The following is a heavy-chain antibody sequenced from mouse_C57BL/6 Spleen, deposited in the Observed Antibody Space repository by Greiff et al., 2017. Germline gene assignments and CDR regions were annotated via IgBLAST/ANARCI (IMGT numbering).Heavy chain of an antibody. CDR3: ARTDDGYFTWFAY. V-gene: IGHV5-17*01. CDR1: GFTFSDYG. Sequence: EVQVVESGGGLVKPGGSLKLSCAASGFTFSDYGMHWVRQAPEKGLEWVAYISSGSSTIYYADTVKGRFTISRDNAKNTLFLQMTSLRSEDTAMYYCARTDDGYFTWFAYWGQGTLVTVSA. CDR2: ISSGSSTI. D-gene: IGHD2-3*01. J-gene: IGHJ3*01.